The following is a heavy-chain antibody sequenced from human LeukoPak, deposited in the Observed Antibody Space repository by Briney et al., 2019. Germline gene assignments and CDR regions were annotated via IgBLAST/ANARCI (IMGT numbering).Heavy chain of an antibody. V-gene: IGHV3-9*01. Sequence: PGGFLRLSCAASGFTFDDYAMHWVRQAPGKGLEWVSGISWNSGSIGYADSVKGRFTISRDNSKNTLYLQMNSLRAEDTAVYYCTKDWWFGESWVFQHWGQGTLVTVSS. D-gene: IGHD3-10*01. CDR3: TKDWWFGESWVFQH. CDR2: ISWNSGSI. CDR1: GFTFDDYA. J-gene: IGHJ1*01.